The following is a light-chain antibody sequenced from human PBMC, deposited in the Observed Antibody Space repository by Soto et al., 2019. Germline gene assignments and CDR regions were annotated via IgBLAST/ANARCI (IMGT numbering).Light chain of an antibody. V-gene: IGLV2-14*01. Sequence: QSALTQPASVSVSPGQSITSSCTGTSSDIGDYDYVSWYQQRPGRAPKLMIYEVRYRPSGVSNRFSGSKSGNTASLTISGLQAEDEADYYCCSYTRTSNHYFFGSGTKVTVL. CDR3: CSYTRTSNHYF. CDR2: EVR. CDR1: SSDIGDYDY. J-gene: IGLJ1*01.